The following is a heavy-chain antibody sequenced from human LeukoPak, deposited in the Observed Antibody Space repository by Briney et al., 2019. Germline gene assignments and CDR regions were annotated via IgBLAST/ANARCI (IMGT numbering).Heavy chain of an antibody. CDR3: ARDGYYFGSGSYYRNFDY. J-gene: IGHJ4*02. D-gene: IGHD3-10*01. V-gene: IGHV4-59*06. Sequence: SETLPLTCTVTGGSTSIYYWSWIRQPPGKGLEWIGYIYYSGSTYYNPSLKSRVTISVDTSKNQFSLKLSSVTAADTAVYYCARDGYYFGSGSYYRNFDYWGQGTLVTVSS. CDR2: IYYSGST. CDR1: GGSTSIYY.